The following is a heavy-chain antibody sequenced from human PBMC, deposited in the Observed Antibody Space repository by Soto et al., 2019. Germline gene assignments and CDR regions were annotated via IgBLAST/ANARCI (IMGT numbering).Heavy chain of an antibody. CDR3: ARQYYYDSSGYHRPFDN. V-gene: IGHV2-5*02. CDR1: GFSLSTGVG. Sequence: SGPTLVNPTQTLTLTCTFSGFSLSTGVGVGWIRQPPGKALEWPALMYWDSDKRYSPSLKSRLTITKDPAKNQVVLTMTNMDPVDTATYYCARQYYYDSSGYHRPFDNWGQGTLVTVSS. CDR2: MYWDSDK. J-gene: IGHJ4*02. D-gene: IGHD3-22*01.